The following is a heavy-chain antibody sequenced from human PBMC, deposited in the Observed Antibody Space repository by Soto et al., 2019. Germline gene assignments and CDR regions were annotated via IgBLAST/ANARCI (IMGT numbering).Heavy chain of an antibody. Sequence: GESLKISCKGSGYSFTSYLICWVRQMPVKGLEWMGIIYPGDSDTRYSPSFQGQVTISADKSISTAYLQWSSLKASDTAMYYCATQVHSNWFYYYSYGMDVSGQRTTVAVCS. CDR2: IYPGDSDT. J-gene: IGHJ6*02. V-gene: IGHV5-51*01. D-gene: IGHD4-4*01. CDR1: GYSFTSYL. CDR3: ATQVHSNWFYYYSYGMDV.